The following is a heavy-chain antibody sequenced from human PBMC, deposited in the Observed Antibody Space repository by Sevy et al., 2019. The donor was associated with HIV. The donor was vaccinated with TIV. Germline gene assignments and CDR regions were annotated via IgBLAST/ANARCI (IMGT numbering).Heavy chain of an antibody. CDR3: ASGAHYDDANWGFDY. Sequence: GSLRLSCAASGFIFGDYYMDWVRQAPGKGLEWISYVSRGGFTIYYADSVEGRFSISRDDAKDSLFLQMDSLRAEDTAFYYCASGAHYDDANWGFDYWGQRALVTVSS. CDR2: VSRGGFTI. V-gene: IGHV3-11*01. D-gene: IGHD3-22*01. CDR1: GFIFGDYY. J-gene: IGHJ4*02.